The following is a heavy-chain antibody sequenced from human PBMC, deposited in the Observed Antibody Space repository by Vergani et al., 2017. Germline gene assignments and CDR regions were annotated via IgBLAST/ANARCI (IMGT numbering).Heavy chain of an antibody. V-gene: IGHV4-34*01. CDR3: ARRGSSGYYYGIDY. Sequence: QVQLQKWGAGLLKPSETLSLTCAVYGGSFSGYYWSWIRQPPGKGLEWIGEINHSGSTNYNPSLKSRVTISVDTSKNQFSLKLSSVTAADTAVYYCARRGSSGYYYGIDYWGQGTLVTVSS. CDR1: GGSFSGYY. J-gene: IGHJ4*02. CDR2: INHSGST. D-gene: IGHD3-22*01.